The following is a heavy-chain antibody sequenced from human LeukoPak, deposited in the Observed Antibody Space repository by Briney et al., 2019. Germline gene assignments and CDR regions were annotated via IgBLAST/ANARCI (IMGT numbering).Heavy chain of an antibody. CDR3: AKMYSSSGYFDY. CDR1: GFSFSSYT. J-gene: IGHJ4*02. CDR2: ISISSSSI. V-gene: IGHV3-21*04. Sequence: PGGSLRLSCAASGFSFSSYTMNWVRQAPGKGLEWVSSISISSSSIYYADSVKGRFTISRDNSKNTLYLQMNSLRAEDTAVYYCAKMYSSSGYFDYWGQGTLVTVSS. D-gene: IGHD6-13*01.